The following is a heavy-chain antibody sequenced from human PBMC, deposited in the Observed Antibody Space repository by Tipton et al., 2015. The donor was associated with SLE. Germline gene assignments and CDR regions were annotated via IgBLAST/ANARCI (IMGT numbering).Heavy chain of an antibody. CDR2: VHTSGVT. Sequence: TLSLTCTVSGGSIRGYYWSWIRQPVGKGLEWIGRVHTSGVTFYNPSLESRVDISIDTSKNQFSLRLNSVTGADTAVYYCARGRADWGQGILVTVSS. CDR3: ARGRAD. CDR1: GGSIRGYY. V-gene: IGHV4-4*07. J-gene: IGHJ4*02. D-gene: IGHD3-10*01.